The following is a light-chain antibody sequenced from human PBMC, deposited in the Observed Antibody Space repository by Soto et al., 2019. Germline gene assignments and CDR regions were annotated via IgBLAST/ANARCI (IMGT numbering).Light chain of an antibody. Sequence: QSVLTQPPSVSGAPGQRVTISCTGSSSNIGAGYDVHWYQQLPGRVPKLLIYGNTNRPSGVPDRFSGSKSGTSASLAITXXXXXXXADYYCLSFDSSLSVVFGGGTKLTVL. V-gene: IGLV1-40*01. CDR2: GNT. CDR1: SSNIGAGYD. CDR3: LSFDSSLSVV. J-gene: IGLJ2*01.